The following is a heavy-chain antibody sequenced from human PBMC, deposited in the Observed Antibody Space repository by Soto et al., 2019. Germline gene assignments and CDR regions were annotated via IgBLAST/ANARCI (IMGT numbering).Heavy chain of an antibody. J-gene: IGHJ6*02. Sequence: ASVKVSCKASGYTFTGYYMHWVRQAPGQGLEWMGWINPNSGGTNYAQKFQGWVTMTRDTSISTAYMELSRLRSDDTAVYYCARDLTGEFYGVYGKDVWGQGTTVTVSS. CDR3: ARDLTGEFYGVYGKDV. D-gene: IGHD3-10*01. CDR2: INPNSGGT. V-gene: IGHV1-2*04. CDR1: GYTFTGYY.